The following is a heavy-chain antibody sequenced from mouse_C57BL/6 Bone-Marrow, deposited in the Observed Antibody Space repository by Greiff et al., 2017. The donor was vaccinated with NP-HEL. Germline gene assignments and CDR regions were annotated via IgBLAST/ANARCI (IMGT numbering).Heavy chain of an antibody. V-gene: IGHV1-61*01. D-gene: IGHD1-1*01. Sequence: VQLQQPGAELVRPGSSVKLSCKASGYTLTSYWMDWVKQRPGQGLEWIGNIYPSDSETHYNQKFKDKATLTVDKSSSTAYMQLSSLTSEDSAVYYCARDYYGSSSYFDYWGQGTTLTVSS. CDR2: IYPSDSET. CDR3: ARDYYGSSSYFDY. CDR1: GYTLTSYW. J-gene: IGHJ2*01.